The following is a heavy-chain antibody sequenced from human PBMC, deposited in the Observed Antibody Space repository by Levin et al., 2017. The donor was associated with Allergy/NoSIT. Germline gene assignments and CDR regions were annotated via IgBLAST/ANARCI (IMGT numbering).Heavy chain of an antibody. J-gene: IGHJ4*02. CDR1: GGSFSGYY. CDR2: INHSGST. V-gene: IGHV4-34*01. CDR3: ARHGVTQGDSGY. D-gene: IGHD3-10*01. Sequence: LSQTLSLTCAVYGGSFSGYYWSWIRQPPGKGLEWIGEINHSGSTNYNPSLKSRVTISVDTSKNQFSLKLSSVTAADTAVYYCARHGVTQGDSGYWGQGTLVTVSS.